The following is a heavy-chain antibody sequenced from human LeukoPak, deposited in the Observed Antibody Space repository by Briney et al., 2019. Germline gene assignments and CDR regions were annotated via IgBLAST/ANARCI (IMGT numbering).Heavy chain of an antibody. CDR3: ARDRGYGGNSNAFDY. Sequence: PGGSLRLSCAASGFTVSSNYMSWVRQAPGKGLEWVSVIYSGGSTYYADSVKGRFTISRDNSKNTLYLQMNSLRAEDTAVYYCARDRGYGGNSNAFDYWGRGALVTVSS. CDR2: IYSGGST. V-gene: IGHV3-53*01. J-gene: IGHJ4*02. D-gene: IGHD4-23*01. CDR1: GFTVSSNY.